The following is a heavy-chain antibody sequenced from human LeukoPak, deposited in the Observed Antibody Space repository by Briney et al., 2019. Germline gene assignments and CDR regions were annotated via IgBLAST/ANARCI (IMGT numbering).Heavy chain of an antibody. D-gene: IGHD6-6*01. CDR2: INPNSGGT. CDR3: ARDGRRGYSSSSGDY. V-gene: IGHV1-2*06. Sequence: VASVKVSCKASGYTFTSYYMHWVRQAPGQGLEWMGRINPNSGGTNYAQKFQGRVTMTRDTSISTAYMELSRLRSDDTAVYYCARDGRRGYSSSSGDYWGQGTLVTVSS. CDR1: GYTFTSYY. J-gene: IGHJ4*02.